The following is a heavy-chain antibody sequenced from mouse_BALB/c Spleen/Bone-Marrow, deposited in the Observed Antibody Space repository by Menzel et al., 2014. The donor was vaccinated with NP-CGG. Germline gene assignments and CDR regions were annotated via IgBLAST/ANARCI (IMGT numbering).Heavy chain of an antibody. V-gene: IGHV5-6-5*01. CDR2: ISSGGST. CDR3: ASLYFYGSSYYTTDY. Sequence: EVKLMESGGGLVKPGGSLKLSCAASGFTFSSYAMSWVRQTPEKRLEWVASISSGGSTYYPDSVKGRFTISRDNARNILYLQMSSLRSEDTAMYYCASLYFYGSSYYTTDYWGQGTSVTVSS. J-gene: IGHJ4*01. CDR1: GFTFSSYA. D-gene: IGHD1-1*01.